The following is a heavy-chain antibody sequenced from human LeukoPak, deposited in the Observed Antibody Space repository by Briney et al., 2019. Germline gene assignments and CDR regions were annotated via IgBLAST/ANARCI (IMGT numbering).Heavy chain of an antibody. CDR3: ATQGGSGRFDP. Sequence: GGSLRLSCLASGFTFSSYWMTWLRQAPGKGLEWVANIKSDGSETYYVDSVKGRFTISRDNAKNSLYLQMNSLRAEDTAVYYCATQGGSGRFDPWGQGTLVTVSS. V-gene: IGHV3-7*03. J-gene: IGHJ5*02. CDR1: GFTFSSYW. CDR2: IKSDGSET. D-gene: IGHD3-10*01.